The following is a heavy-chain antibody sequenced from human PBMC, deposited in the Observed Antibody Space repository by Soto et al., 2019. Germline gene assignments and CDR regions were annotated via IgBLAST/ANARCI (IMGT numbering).Heavy chain of an antibody. J-gene: IGHJ4*02. Sequence: GGSLRLSCSASGFTFSSYAMHWVRQAPGKGLEYVSSISTNGGSTHYADSVKGRFTISRDNSKNTQYLQMSSLRADDTAVYYCVKGEYYYDSSGYYPFDYWGPGTLVTGSS. CDR1: GFTFSSYA. CDR2: ISTNGGST. D-gene: IGHD3-22*01. CDR3: VKGEYYYDSSGYYPFDY. V-gene: IGHV3-64D*06.